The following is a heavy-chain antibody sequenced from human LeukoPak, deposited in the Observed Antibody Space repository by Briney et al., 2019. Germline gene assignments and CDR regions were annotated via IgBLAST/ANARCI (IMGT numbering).Heavy chain of an antibody. CDR3: ARSNYVWGSYRPRQSDAFDI. V-gene: IGHV4-4*07. CDR2: MYTSGST. J-gene: IGHJ3*02. Sequence: KPSETLSLTCTVSGGSISSYYWSWIRQPAGKGLEWIGRMYTSGSTNYNPSLKSRVTMSVDTSKNQFSLKLSSVTAADTAVYYCARSNYVWGSYRPRQSDAFDIWGQGTMVTVSS. CDR1: GGSISSYY. D-gene: IGHD3-16*02.